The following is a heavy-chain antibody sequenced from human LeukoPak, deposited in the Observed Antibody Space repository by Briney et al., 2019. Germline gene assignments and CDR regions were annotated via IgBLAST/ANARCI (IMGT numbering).Heavy chain of an antibody. V-gene: IGHV1-8*03. CDR1: GYTFTSYD. CDR2: MNPNSGNT. J-gene: IGHJ4*02. Sequence: ASVKVSCKASGYTFTSYDINWVRQATGQGLEWMGWMNPNSGNTGYAQKFQGRVTITRNTSISTAYMELSSLRSEDTAVYYCARVLPLGGSADYWGQGTLLTVSS. CDR3: ARVLPLGGSADY. D-gene: IGHD5-12*01.